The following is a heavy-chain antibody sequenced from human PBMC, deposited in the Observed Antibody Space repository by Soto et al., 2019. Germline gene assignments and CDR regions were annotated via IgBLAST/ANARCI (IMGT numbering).Heavy chain of an antibody. CDR3: ARDRGSYGMDV. CDR2: VSPSGTT. V-gene: IGHV4-31*03. Sequence: QVQLQESGPGLVKPSQTLSLTCTVSGDSISVGYYWSWIRQHPGKGLEWIWYVSPSGTTYYNPSLKSRVSISTDRSKNQFSLELSSVTAADTAVYYCARDRGSYGMDVWGQGTTVTVSS. CDR1: GDSISVGYY. J-gene: IGHJ6*02.